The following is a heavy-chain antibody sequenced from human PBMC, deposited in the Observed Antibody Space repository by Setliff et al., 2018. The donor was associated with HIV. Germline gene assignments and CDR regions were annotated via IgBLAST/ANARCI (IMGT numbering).Heavy chain of an antibody. CDR1: DDSISSNY. V-gene: IGHV4-4*07. CDR2: IYTGGRT. Sequence: SETLSLTCTVSDDSISSNYWSWIRQSAGKGLEWVGRIYTGGRTNYNPSLKGRVTMSVDTSKNQFSLRLTSVTAADTAVYYSARTKADGYNGVFDSWGQGTLVTVSS. D-gene: IGHD5-12*01. J-gene: IGHJ4*02. CDR3: ARTKADGYNGVFDS.